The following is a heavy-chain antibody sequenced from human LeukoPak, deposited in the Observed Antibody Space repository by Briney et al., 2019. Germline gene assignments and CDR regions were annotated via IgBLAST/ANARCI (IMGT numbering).Heavy chain of an antibody. CDR1: GFTFINAW. V-gene: IGHV3-15*01. J-gene: IGHJ4*02. CDR3: TTAPDTSDY. Sequence: GGSLRLSGAASGFTFINAWMTWVRQAPGKGLEWIGRIKSKTNGGTTDYATPVKGRFTFSRDDSKSTLYLQMDSLKTEDTAVYYCTTAPDTSDYWGQGTLVTVSS. CDR2: IKSKTNGGTT.